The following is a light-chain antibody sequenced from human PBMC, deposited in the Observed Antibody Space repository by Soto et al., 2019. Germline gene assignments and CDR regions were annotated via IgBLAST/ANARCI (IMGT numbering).Light chain of an antibody. V-gene: IGLV2-8*01. CDR1: RSDVGGYNY. Sequence: QSALTQPPSASGSPGQSVTISCTGSRSDVGGYNYVSWYQQHPDKAPKLLIYEVYKRPSGVPNRFSGSKSGNRASLTVSGLQAEDEADYYCSSCAGYNNFVFGTGTKLTVL. J-gene: IGLJ1*01. CDR2: EVY. CDR3: SSCAGYNNFV.